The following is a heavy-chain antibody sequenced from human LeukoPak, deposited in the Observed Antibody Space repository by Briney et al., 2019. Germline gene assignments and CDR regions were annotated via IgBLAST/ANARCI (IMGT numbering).Heavy chain of an antibody. CDR2: IASDASHT. CDR3: VRGRQDTIVHSGAFDI. D-gene: IGHD3-10*01. CDR1: EFTFSSYI. J-gene: IGHJ3*02. Sequence: PGGSLRLSCAASEFTFSSYIMHWVRQAPGKGLEWVAAIASDASHTFYVESVKGRFTISRDNSKNTLYLQMNSLRAEDTAVYFCVRGRQDTIVHSGAFDIWGQGTMVTVSS. V-gene: IGHV3-30-3*01.